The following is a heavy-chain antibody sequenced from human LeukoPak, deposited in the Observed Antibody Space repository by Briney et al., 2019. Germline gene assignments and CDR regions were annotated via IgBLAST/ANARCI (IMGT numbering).Heavy chain of an antibody. Sequence: GGSLRLSCAASGFTFSSYGMHWVRQAPGKGLEWVAVISYDGSNKYYADSVKGRFTISRDNSKNTLYLQMNSLRAEDTAVYYCGSGGRVDYWGQGTLVTVSS. J-gene: IGHJ4*02. D-gene: IGHD3-16*01. CDR1: GFTFSSYG. V-gene: IGHV3-30*03. CDR3: GSGGRVDY. CDR2: ISYDGSNK.